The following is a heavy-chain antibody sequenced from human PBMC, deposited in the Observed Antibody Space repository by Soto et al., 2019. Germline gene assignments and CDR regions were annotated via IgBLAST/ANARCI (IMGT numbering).Heavy chain of an antibody. CDR1: GGSISSYY. J-gene: IGHJ4*02. CDR3: ARGLGNGVTFGGVIVPYYFDY. CDR2: IYYSGST. Sequence: SETLSLTCTVSGGSISSYYWSWIRQPPGKGLEWIGYIYYSGSTNYNPSLKSRVTISVDTSKNQFSLKLSSVTAADTAVYYCARGLGNGVTFGGVIVPYYFDYWGQGTLVTVSS. D-gene: IGHD3-16*02. V-gene: IGHV4-59*01.